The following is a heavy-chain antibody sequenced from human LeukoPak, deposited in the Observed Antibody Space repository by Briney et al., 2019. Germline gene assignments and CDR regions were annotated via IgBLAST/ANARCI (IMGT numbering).Heavy chain of an antibody. V-gene: IGHV1-8*03. CDR1: GYTFTNYG. J-gene: IGHJ5*02. Sequence: GASVKVSCKASGYTFTNYGINWVRQATGQGLEWMGWMNPQSGNTGYAQKFQGRVTITRDTSLSTAYMELTGLTSEDTAVYYCARGGGTFGVIIYTWGQGTLVTVSS. D-gene: IGHD3-3*01. CDR3: ARGGGTFGVIIYT. CDR2: MNPQSGNT.